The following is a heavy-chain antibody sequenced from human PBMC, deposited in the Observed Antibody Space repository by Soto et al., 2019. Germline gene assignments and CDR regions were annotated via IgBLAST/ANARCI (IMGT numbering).Heavy chain of an antibody. CDR3: ATNYGSGSTHFDY. CDR1: GDTFNFYT. V-gene: IGHV1-69*02. Sequence: QVQLVQSGAEVKKPGSPVRVSCTASGDTFNFYTISWVRQVPGQGPEWMGRIIPMLGMSNYAQKFQGSATXXXDXXTSTVYMNLSGLTSEDTAVYYCATNYGSGSTHFDYWGQGTLVTVSS. J-gene: IGHJ4*02. CDR2: IIPMLGMS. D-gene: IGHD3-10*01.